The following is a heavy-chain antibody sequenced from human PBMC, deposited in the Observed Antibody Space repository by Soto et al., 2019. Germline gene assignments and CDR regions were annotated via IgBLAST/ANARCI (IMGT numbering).Heavy chain of an antibody. Sequence: GGSLSLSCAASGFTFSSYAMSWVRQAPGKGLEWVSAISVSGGSTYYADSVKGRFTISRDNSKNTLYLQMNSLRAEDTAVCYCAKSQYYYYYMDVWGKGTTVTVSS. CDR2: ISVSGGST. J-gene: IGHJ6*03. CDR1: GFTFSSYA. CDR3: AKSQYYYYYMDV. V-gene: IGHV3-23*01.